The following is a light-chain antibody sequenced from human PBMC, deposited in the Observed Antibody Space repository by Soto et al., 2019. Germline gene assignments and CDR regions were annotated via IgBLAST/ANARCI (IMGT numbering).Light chain of an antibody. V-gene: IGLV2-11*01. CDR1: SSDVGGYNY. CDR2: DVS. J-gene: IGLJ1*01. Sequence: QSVLTQPRSVSGSPGQSVSISCTGTSSDVGGYNYVSWYQQHPGKAPKLMLHDVSKRPSGVPDRFSGSKSGNTASLTISGLQAEDEADYYCCSYAGSYVYVFGTGTKATVL. CDR3: CSYAGSYVYV.